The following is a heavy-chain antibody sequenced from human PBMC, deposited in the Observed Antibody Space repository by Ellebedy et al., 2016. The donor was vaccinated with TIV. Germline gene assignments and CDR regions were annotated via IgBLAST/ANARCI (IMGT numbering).Heavy chain of an antibody. V-gene: IGHV3-7*03. D-gene: IGHD6-19*01. J-gene: IGHJ1*01. CDR2: IKQDGSET. CDR3: TGDTGWLLLH. Sequence: GESLKISCAASGFTFSSYWMSWVRQAPGKELEWVAIIKQDGSETYYVDSVKGRFTISRDNAKNSLYLQMNSLRPEDTAVYYCTGDTGWLLLHWGQGTLGIVSS. CDR1: GFTFSSYW.